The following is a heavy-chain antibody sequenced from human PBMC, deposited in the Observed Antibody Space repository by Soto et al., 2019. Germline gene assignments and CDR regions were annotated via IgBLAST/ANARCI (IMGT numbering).Heavy chain of an antibody. CDR2: ISWNSGSI. D-gene: IGHD3-22*01. J-gene: IGHJ3*02. Sequence: EVQLVESGGGLVQPGRSLRLSCAASGFTFDDYVMHWVRQAPGKGLEWVSGISWNSGSIGYADSVKGRFTISRDNAKNSLYLQMNSLRAEDTALYYCAKDIFLYYYDSSGWVGAFDIWGQGTMVTVSS. CDR3: AKDIFLYYYDSSGWVGAFDI. CDR1: GFTFDDYV. V-gene: IGHV3-9*01.